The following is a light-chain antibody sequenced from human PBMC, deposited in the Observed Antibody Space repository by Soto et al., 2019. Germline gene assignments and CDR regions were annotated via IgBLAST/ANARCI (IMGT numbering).Light chain of an antibody. CDR1: QRVATN. Sequence: EAVLSDSPVTVSVSPEERATLSCRASQRVATNLALYQQRPGQAPRLLIYGASKGAVGRPARFSGSGSGTEFTLTITSLQSEDFAVYYCQQYGISPGTFGQGTKVDI. V-gene: IGKV3-15*01. CDR3: QQYGISPGT. CDR2: GAS. J-gene: IGKJ1*01.